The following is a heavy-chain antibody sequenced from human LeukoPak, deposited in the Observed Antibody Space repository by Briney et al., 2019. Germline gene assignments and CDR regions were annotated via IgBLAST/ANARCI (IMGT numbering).Heavy chain of an antibody. V-gene: IGHV3-30*04. Sequence: GGSLRLSCAASGFTFSSYAMHWVRQAPGKGLEWAAVISYDGSNKYYADSVKGRFTISRDNSKNTLYLQMNSLRAEDTAVYYCAKDGGYSYGYYFDYWGQGTLVTVSS. D-gene: IGHD5-18*01. J-gene: IGHJ4*02. CDR2: ISYDGSNK. CDR1: GFTFSSYA. CDR3: AKDGGYSYGYYFDY.